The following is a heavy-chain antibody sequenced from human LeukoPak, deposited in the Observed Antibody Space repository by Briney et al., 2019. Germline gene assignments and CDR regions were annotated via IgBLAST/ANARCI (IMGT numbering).Heavy chain of an antibody. V-gene: IGHV4-59*01. CDR3: ARVPGVAVAGNYYYYGMDV. CDR2: IYYSGST. CDR1: GGSISSYY. Sequence: SETLSLTCTVSGGSISSYYWSWIRQPPGKGLEWIGYIYYSGSTNYNPSLKSRVTISVDTSRNQLSLKLSSVTAADTAVYYCARVPGVAVAGNYYYYGMDVWGQGTTVTVSS. J-gene: IGHJ6*02. D-gene: IGHD6-19*01.